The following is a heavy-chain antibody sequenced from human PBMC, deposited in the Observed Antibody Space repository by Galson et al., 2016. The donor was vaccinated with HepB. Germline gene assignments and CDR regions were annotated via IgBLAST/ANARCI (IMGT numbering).Heavy chain of an antibody. CDR2: IYYSGST. Sequence: SETLSLTCIVSGGSISSTNYYWGWIRQPPGRGLEWIGSIYYSGSTYYNPSLESRVTISLDTSKNQFSLKLRSVTAADTAVYYCARGYSSSWYRGDKRHYYYYYYMDVWGDGTTVTVSS. J-gene: IGHJ6*03. CDR1: GGSISSTNYY. CDR3: ARGYSSSWYRGDKRHYYYYYYMDV. V-gene: IGHV4-39*07. D-gene: IGHD6-13*01.